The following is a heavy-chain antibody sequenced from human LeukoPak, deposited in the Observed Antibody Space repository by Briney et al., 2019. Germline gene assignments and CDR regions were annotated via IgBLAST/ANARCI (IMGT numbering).Heavy chain of an antibody. V-gene: IGHV3-21*04. CDR3: ARPARGRPGDAFDI. Sequence: GGSLRLSCAASRFTFSSYSMNWVRQAPGKGLEWVSSISSSSSYIYYADSVKGRFTISRDNAKNSLYLQMNSLRAEDTAMYYCARPARGRPGDAFDIWGQGTMVTVSS. J-gene: IGHJ3*02. CDR1: RFTFSSYS. CDR2: ISSSSSYI. D-gene: IGHD3-16*01.